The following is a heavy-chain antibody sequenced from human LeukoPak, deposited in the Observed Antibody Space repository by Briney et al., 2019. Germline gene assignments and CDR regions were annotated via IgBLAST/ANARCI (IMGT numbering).Heavy chain of an antibody. J-gene: IGHJ6*02. D-gene: IGHD3-3*01. CDR3: ARGGRYYDFRSGTKYGMDV. V-gene: IGHV1-8*01. CDR2: MNPNSGNT. Sequence: ASVKVSCKASGYTFTSYDINWVRQATGQGLEWMGWMNPNSGNTGYAQKFQGRVTMTRNTSISTAYMELSSLRSEDTAVYYCARGGRYYDFRSGTKYGMDVWGQGTTVTVSS. CDR1: GYTFTSYD.